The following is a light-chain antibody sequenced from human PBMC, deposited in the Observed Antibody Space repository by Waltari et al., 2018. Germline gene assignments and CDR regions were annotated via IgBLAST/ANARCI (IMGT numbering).Light chain of an antibody. Sequence: DIQVIQSPSSLSASVGDRVTITCRPSPGISDYLNWYQQKSGSTPKLLIYSASTLNRGVPSRFSGTESGTYFTLTIDGLQPDDFATYFCQQTLHAPWTFGQGTRVEV. CDR2: SAS. V-gene: IGKV1-39*01. CDR1: PGISDY. J-gene: IGKJ1*01. CDR3: QQTLHAPWT.